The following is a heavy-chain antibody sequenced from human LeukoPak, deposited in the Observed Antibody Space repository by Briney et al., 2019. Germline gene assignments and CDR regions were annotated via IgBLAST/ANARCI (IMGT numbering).Heavy chain of an antibody. Sequence: GASVKVSCKASGYTFTSYDINWVRQATGQGLEWLGWMSPNSGNTGYAQKFQGRVTMTRDTSISTAYMELSSLRSEDTAIYYCTRNPPRAGDFDYWGEGTLVTVSS. CDR1: GYTFTSYD. V-gene: IGHV1-8*02. CDR2: MSPNSGNT. CDR3: TRNPPRAGDFDY. D-gene: IGHD3-10*01. J-gene: IGHJ4*02.